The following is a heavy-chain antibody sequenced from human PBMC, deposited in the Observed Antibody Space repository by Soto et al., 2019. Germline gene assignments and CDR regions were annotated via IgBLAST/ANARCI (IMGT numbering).Heavy chain of an antibody. D-gene: IGHD3-16*02. V-gene: IGHV1-69*13. CDR3: ATAGGELSPFDS. CDR1: AGTFSSYS. J-gene: IGHJ4*02. CDR2: IIPIFDTA. Sequence: SVKISCKASAGTFSSYSISCVRHAPGQGLEWMGGIIPIFDTANYAQKFQGRVTITADESTSTAYIELSSLRCEDTAVYYCATAGGELSPFDSWGQGTLVTVSS.